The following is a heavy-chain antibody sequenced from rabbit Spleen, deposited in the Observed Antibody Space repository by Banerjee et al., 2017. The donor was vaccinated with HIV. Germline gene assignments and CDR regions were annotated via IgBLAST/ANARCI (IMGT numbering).Heavy chain of an antibody. CDR2: IYTGNGKN. CDR1: GFDLSSSDY. CDR3: TRDAGSGHYIDGYFNL. J-gene: IGHJ4*01. D-gene: IGHD8-1*01. Sequence: QEQLVESGGGLVQPEGSLALTCKASGFDLSSSDYICWVRQAPGKGLEWIGFIYTGNGKNYYASWAKGRFTISKTSSTTVTLQVTSLTAADTATYFCTRDAGSGHYIDGYFNLWGPGTLVTVS. V-gene: IGHV1S45*01.